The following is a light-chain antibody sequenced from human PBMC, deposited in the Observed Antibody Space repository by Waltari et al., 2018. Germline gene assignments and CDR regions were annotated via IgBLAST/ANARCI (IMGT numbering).Light chain of an antibody. CDR1: QSISSY. CDR2: AAS. CDR3: QQSYSTPTWT. V-gene: IGKV1-39*01. J-gene: IGKJ1*01. Sequence: DIQMTQSPFSMSASVGDRVTITCRASQSISSYLNLYQQKPGKAPKLLIYAASSLQSVVPSRFSGSGSGTDFTLTISSLQPEDFATYYCQQSYSTPTWTFGQGTKVEIK.